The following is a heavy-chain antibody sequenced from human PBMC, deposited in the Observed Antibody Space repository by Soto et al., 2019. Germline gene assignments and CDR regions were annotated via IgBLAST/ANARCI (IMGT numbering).Heavy chain of an antibody. CDR2: VSYDAANK. CDR3: ASGTSFDH. J-gene: IGHJ4*02. CDR1: GFTFINYG. Sequence: QVQLVESGGDVVQPGSSLRLACSAAGFTFINYGMHWVRQAPGKGLEWVAYVSYDAANKYYADSVRGRFTISRDNSENPLHLQMDSLSGADSALYFCASGTSFDHWGQGTPVSVSS. V-gene: IGHV3-30*02.